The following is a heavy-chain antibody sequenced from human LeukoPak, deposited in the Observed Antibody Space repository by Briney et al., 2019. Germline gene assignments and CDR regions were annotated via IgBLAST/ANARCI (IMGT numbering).Heavy chain of an antibody. CDR2: ISYDGSNK. V-gene: IGHV3-30*04. CDR3: AKDGAMIVILHAFDI. Sequence: GGSLRLSCAASGFTFSSYAMHWVRQAPGKGLEWVAVISYDGSNKYYADSVKGRFTISRDNSKNTLYLQMNSLRAEDTAVYYCAKDGAMIVILHAFDIWGQGTMVTVSS. CDR1: GFTFSSYA. J-gene: IGHJ3*02. D-gene: IGHD3-22*01.